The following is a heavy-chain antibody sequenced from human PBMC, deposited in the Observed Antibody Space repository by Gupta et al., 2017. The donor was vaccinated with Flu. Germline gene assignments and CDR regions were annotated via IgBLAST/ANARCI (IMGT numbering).Heavy chain of an antibody. Sequence: QMQLVQSGPEVKKPGTSVKVSCTTSGFTFINSGMQWVRQARGQRLEWIAWIVVASGNTNYTQKFQERVTITRDMSTSTVYMELSSLSAEDTAVYYCAADRNYLRGNGAFDIWGQGTMVTVSS. V-gene: IGHV1-58*02. D-gene: IGHD3-16*01. CDR1: GFTFINSG. CDR3: AADRNYLRGNGAFDI. CDR2: IVVASGNT. J-gene: IGHJ3*02.